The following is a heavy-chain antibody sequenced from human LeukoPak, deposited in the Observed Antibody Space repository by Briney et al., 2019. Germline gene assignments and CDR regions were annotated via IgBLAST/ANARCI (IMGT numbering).Heavy chain of an antibody. D-gene: IGHD3-22*01. CDR3: ARDRHDDSAYGLDY. CDR2: TYYRSKWYN. Sequence: SQTLSLTCAISGDSVSSNSAAWNWIRQSPLRGLEWLGRTYYRSKWYNDYAGSVKSRITINPDTSKNQLSLQLNSVTPEDTAVYYCARDRHDDSAYGLDYWGQGTLVTVSS. V-gene: IGHV6-1*01. CDR1: GDSVSSNSAA. J-gene: IGHJ4*02.